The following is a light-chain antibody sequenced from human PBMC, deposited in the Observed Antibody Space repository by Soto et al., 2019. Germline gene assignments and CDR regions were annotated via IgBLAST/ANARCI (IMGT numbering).Light chain of an antibody. V-gene: IGKV2-28*01. CDR3: MQAVQTPYT. CDR1: QSLLHGNGLNY. J-gene: IGKJ3*01. Sequence: DFVMTQSPLSLPVTPGEPASISCRSSQSLLHGNGLNYLDWYLQKPGQSPQLLIYLGSNRASGVPDRFSGSGSGTDFTLKISRVEAEDVGVYYCMQAVQTPYTFGPGTKVDIK. CDR2: LGS.